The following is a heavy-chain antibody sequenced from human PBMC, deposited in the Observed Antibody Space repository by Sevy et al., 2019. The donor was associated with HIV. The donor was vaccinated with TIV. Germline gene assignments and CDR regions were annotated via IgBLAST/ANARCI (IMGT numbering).Heavy chain of an antibody. V-gene: IGHV1-18*01. D-gene: IGHD3-10*01. J-gene: IGHJ5*02. CDR1: GYTFTSYG. Sequence: ASVKVSCKASGYTFTSYGISWVRQAPGQGLEWMGWISAYNGNTNYAQTLQGRVTMTTDTSTSTAYMELRSLRSDDTAVYYCAREGRFRELLRGAWFDPWGQGTLVTVSS. CDR2: ISAYNGNT. CDR3: AREGRFRELLRGAWFDP.